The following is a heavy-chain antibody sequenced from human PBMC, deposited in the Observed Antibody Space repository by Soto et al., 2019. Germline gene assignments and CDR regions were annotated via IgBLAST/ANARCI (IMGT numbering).Heavy chain of an antibody. CDR3: ARQVVDGTVAGTGSFDY. Sequence: TSETLSLTCTVSGGSISSTSYYWVWIRQPPGKGLEWIGSFYYSGSTYYNPSLKSRVTISVDMSENQFSLKLSSVTAADTAVYYCARQVVDGTVAGTGSFDYWGQGTLVTVSS. V-gene: IGHV4-39*01. CDR2: FYYSGST. CDR1: GGSISSTSYY. D-gene: IGHD6-19*01. J-gene: IGHJ4*02.